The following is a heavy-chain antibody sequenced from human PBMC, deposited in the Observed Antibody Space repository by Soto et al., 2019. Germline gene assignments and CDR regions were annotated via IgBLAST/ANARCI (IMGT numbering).Heavy chain of an antibody. J-gene: IGHJ5*02. CDR3: VRTVGWLDP. Sequence: QVQLQQSGPRLVKPSQTLSLTCAISGDSVSSNSAAWNWIRQSPSRGLEWLGRTYYRSKWYKEYAASVKSRITINPDTSKNQFSLQLTSVSPEDTAVYYCVRTVGWLDPWGQGILVTVSS. CDR2: TYYRSKWYK. CDR1: GDSVSSNSAA. V-gene: IGHV6-1*01. D-gene: IGHD2-15*01.